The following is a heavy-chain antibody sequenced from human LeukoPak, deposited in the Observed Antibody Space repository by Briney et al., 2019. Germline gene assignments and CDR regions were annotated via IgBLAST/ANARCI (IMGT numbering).Heavy chain of an antibody. CDR1: GFTFSSYE. Sequence: GGSLRLSCAASGFTFSSYEMNWVRQAPGKGLEWVSYISSSGSTIYYADSVKGRFTISRDNAKNSLYLQMNSLRAEDTALYYCAKALEMATSKFDYWGQGTLVTVSS. V-gene: IGHV3-48*03. CDR3: AKALEMATSKFDY. D-gene: IGHD5-24*01. J-gene: IGHJ4*02. CDR2: ISSSGSTI.